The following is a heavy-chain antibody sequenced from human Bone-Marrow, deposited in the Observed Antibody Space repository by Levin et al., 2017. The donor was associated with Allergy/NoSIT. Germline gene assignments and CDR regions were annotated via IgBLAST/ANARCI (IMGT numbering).Heavy chain of an antibody. V-gene: IGHV4-30-4*01. CDR3: ARERRGDRYYYYGMDV. Sequence: SETLSLTCTVSGGSISSGDYYWSWIRQPPGKGLEWIGYIYYSGSTYYNPSLKSRVTISVDTSKNQFSLKLSSVTAADTAVYYCARERRGDRYYYYGMDVWGQGTTVTVSS. CDR1: GGSISSGDYY. CDR2: IYYSGST. J-gene: IGHJ6*02. D-gene: IGHD3-16*01.